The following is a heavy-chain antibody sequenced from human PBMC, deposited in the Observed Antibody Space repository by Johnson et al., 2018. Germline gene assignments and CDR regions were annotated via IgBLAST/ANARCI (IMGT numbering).Heavy chain of an antibody. D-gene: IGHD5-24*01. V-gene: IGHV4-59*01. CDR2: IYYSGST. Sequence: QVQLQESGPGLVKPSETLSLTCTVSGGSISSYYWSWIRQPPGKGLEWIGYIYYSGSTNYNPSLKSRVTISVDTSKNQFSLKLSSVTAADTAVYYCATPGQGDGYRDGAFDIWGQGTMVTVSS. J-gene: IGHJ3*02. CDR3: ATPGQGDGYRDGAFDI. CDR1: GGSISSYY.